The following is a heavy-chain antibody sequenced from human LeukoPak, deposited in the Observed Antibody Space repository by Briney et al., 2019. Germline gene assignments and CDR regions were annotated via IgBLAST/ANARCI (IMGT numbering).Heavy chain of an antibody. Sequence: SETLSLTCTVSGDSISSYYWTWIRQPAGKGLDWIGRISTSGSTNYNPSLKSRVTMSLDTSKDQLSLKLSSVTAADTAVYHCARGGSGSYSAFDIWGQGTLVTVSS. CDR1: GDSISSYY. CDR3: ARGGSGSYSAFDI. D-gene: IGHD1-26*01. J-gene: IGHJ3*02. CDR2: ISTSGST. V-gene: IGHV4-4*07.